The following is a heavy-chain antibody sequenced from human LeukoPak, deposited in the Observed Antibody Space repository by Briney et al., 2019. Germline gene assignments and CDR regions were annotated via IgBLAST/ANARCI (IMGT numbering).Heavy chain of an antibody. D-gene: IGHD3-16*01. V-gene: IGHV3-23*01. Sequence: PGWSLRLSCAASGFTFSSYAISWVRQAPGKGLEWVSSISGRGDSTYYADSVKGRFTISRDNSKNTVYLQMNSLRVEDTAVYYCAKEYSYNYVWDRWGQGTVVTVSS. CDR1: GFTFSSYA. CDR2: ISGRGDST. J-gene: IGHJ5*02. CDR3: AKEYSYNYVWDR.